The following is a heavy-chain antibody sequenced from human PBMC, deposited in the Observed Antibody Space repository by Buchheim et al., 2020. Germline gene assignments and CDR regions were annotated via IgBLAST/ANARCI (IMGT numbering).Heavy chain of an antibody. J-gene: IGHJ5*02. CDR1: GDSVSSNSVT. D-gene: IGHD6-13*01. CDR2: TLYRSQWHN. V-gene: IGHV6-1*01. Sequence: QVQLQESGPGLVKPSQTLSLTCAISGDSVSSNSVTWNWIRQSPSRGLEWLGRTLYRSQWHNDYAVSVKSRITINPDTSKNQVSLQLNSVTPEDTAVYYCARRFRAAAGNWFDPWGQGTL. CDR3: ARRFRAAAGNWFDP.